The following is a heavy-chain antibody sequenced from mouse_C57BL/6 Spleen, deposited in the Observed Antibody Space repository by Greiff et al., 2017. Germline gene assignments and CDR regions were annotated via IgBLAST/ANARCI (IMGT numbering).Heavy chain of an antibody. Sequence: VQLQQPGAELVMPGASVKLSCKASGYTFTSYWMHWVKQRPGQGLEWIGEINPSDSYTNYNQKFKGKTTLTVDKSSSTAYMQLSSLTSADSAVYYCARVYYSNMDYWGQGTSVTVSS. CDR3: ARVYYSNMDY. V-gene: IGHV1-69*01. D-gene: IGHD2-5*01. CDR2: INPSDSYT. CDR1: GYTFTSYW. J-gene: IGHJ4*01.